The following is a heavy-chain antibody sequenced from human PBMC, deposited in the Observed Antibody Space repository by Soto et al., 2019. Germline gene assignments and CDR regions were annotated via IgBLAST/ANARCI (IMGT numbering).Heavy chain of an antibody. V-gene: IGHV1-18*04. J-gene: IGHJ4*02. CDR3: ARDPPRRYSYGRGLDY. CDR1: GYTFTSYG. CDR2: ISTYNGNT. D-gene: IGHD5-18*01. Sequence: HVQLVQSGAEVKKPGPSVKVSCKASGYTFTSYGISWVRQAPGQGLEWMGGISTYNGNTNYAQKLQGRVTMTTDTSTSTAYMEVRSLRSDDTAVYYCARDPPRRYSYGRGLDYWGQGTLVTVSS.